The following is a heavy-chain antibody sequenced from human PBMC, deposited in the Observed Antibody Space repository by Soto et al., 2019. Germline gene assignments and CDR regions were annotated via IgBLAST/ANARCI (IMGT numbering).Heavy chain of an antibody. D-gene: IGHD3-9*01. Sequence: GGSLRLACAASGFTFSGYAMSWVRQAPGEGREWVSAISGSGGSTYYADSVKGRFTISRDNSKNTLYLQMNSLRAEDTAVYYCAKDPYYDILTGPWFDPWGQGTLVTVST. V-gene: IGHV3-23*01. CDR2: ISGSGGST. CDR1: GFTFSGYA. J-gene: IGHJ5*02. CDR3: AKDPYYDILTGPWFDP.